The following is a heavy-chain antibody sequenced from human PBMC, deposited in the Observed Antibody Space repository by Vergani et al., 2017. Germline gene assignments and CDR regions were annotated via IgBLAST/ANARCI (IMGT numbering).Heavy chain of an antibody. CDR1: GGSTSSGLYY. Sequence: QVQLQESGPGLVKPSQTLSLTCTVSGGSTSSGLYYWSWIRQPAGKGLEWIGRVYSSGSTHYNPSLKSRVTISVDTTKNQFSLQLRSGTAADTAVYFCARGNSSSWPLDYWGQGTLVTVSS. J-gene: IGHJ4*02. V-gene: IGHV4-61*02. CDR3: ARGNSSSWPLDY. D-gene: IGHD6-13*01. CDR2: VYSSGST.